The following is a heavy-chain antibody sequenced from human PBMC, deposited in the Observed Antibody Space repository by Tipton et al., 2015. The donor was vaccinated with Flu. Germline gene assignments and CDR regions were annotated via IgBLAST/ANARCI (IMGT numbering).Heavy chain of an antibody. Sequence: TLSLTCSVSGGSINNYYLSWIRQPPGKGLEWIGSVYYSGNTYYNPSLKSRVAMSVDTSKNQLSLKLSSVTAADTAVYYCARDDYDILTGSFSGYSWGQGTLVTVSS. CDR3: ARDDYDILTGSFSGYS. CDR2: VYYSGNT. J-gene: IGHJ4*02. CDR1: GGSINNYY. V-gene: IGHV4-4*07. D-gene: IGHD3-9*01.